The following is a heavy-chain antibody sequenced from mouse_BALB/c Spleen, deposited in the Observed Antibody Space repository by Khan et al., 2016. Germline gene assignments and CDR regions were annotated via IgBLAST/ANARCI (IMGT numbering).Heavy chain of an antibody. CDR2: ILPGSGYS. CDR1: GYTFSNYW. V-gene: IGHV1-9*01. J-gene: IGHJ4*01. CDR3: ARAWYSMDY. Sequence: QVQLKQSGAELMKPGASVKISCKATGYTFSNYWLEWVKQSPGHGLEWIVDILPGSGYSNSNENFKGKATFPAVASPNTASMQLISLTSEDSAVYFCARAWYSMDYWGQGTSGTVSS.